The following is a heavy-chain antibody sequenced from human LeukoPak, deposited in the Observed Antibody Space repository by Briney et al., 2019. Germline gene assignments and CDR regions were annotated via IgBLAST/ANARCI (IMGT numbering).Heavy chain of an antibody. CDR3: ATAGRYGAGTPVY. Sequence: GGSLRLSCAASGFTFSSCSMNWVRQAPGKGLEWVSSISSSSDYIYYADSVKGRFTVSRDNAKNSLYLQMNSLRAEDTAVYYCATAGRYGAGTPVYWGQGTLVTVSS. V-gene: IGHV3-21*01. J-gene: IGHJ4*02. CDR2: ISSSSDYI. D-gene: IGHD3-10*01. CDR1: GFTFSSCS.